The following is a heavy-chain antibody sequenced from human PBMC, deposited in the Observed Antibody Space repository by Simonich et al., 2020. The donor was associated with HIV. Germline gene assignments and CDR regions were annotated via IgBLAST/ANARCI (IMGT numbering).Heavy chain of an antibody. D-gene: IGHD5-12*01. CDR1: GGSSSGYY. CDR3: ARHSGYADAFDI. V-gene: IGHV4-34*01. CDR2: IDDSGSP. J-gene: IGHJ3*02. Sequence: QVQLQQSGAGLLKPSETLSLTCAVYGGSSSGYYWSWIRQPPGKGLEWIGDIDDSGSPNYRPSLKSRVTISLDTAKNQFSLKLSSVTAADTAVYYCARHSGYADAFDIWGQGTMITVSS.